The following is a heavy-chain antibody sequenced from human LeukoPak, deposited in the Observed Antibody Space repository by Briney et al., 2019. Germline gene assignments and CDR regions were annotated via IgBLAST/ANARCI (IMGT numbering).Heavy chain of an antibody. D-gene: IGHD6-6*01. CDR3: ARDEFSKSSTYYYSYGLDV. CDR2: ISYDGSNK. V-gene: IGHV3-33*01. J-gene: IGHJ6*02. Sequence: AGKSLRLSCAASGFTFTNYGIHWVRQAPGRGLEWVAFISYDGSNKYYGDSVKGRFTISRDNSKNTLDLQMNSLGAEDTAVYYCARDEFSKSSTYYYSYGLDVWGQGTPVTVS. CDR1: GFTFTNYG.